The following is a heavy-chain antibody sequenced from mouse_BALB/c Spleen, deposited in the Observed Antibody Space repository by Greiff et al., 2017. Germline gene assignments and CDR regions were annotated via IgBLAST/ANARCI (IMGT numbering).Heavy chain of an antibody. CDR3: ARGYFTAWFAY. CDR2: INPSTGYT. CDR1: GYTFTSYW. Sequence: VQLQQSGAELAKPGASVKMSCKASGYTFTSYWMHWVKQRPGQGLEWIGYINPSTGYTEYNQKFKDKATLTADKSSSTAYMQLSSLTSEDSAVYYCARGYFTAWFAYWGQGTLVTVSA. J-gene: IGHJ3*01. D-gene: IGHD2-3*01. V-gene: IGHV1-7*01.